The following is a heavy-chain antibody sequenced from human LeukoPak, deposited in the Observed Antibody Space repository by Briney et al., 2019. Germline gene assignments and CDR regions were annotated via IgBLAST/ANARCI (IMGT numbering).Heavy chain of an antibody. CDR3: ASRGYCSSTSCSTHLDDY. V-gene: IGHV4-34*01. D-gene: IGHD2-2*01. J-gene: IGHJ4*02. Sequence: KPSETLSLTCAVYGGSFSGYYWSWIRQPPGKGLEWIGEINHSGSTYYNPSLKSRVTISVDTSKNQFSLKLSSVTAADTAVYYCASRGYCSSTSCSTHLDDYWGQGTLVTVSS. CDR2: INHSGST. CDR1: GGSFSGYY.